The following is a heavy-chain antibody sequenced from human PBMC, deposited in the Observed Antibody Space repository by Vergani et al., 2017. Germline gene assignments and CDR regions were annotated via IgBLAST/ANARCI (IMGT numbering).Heavy chain of an antibody. CDR2: ISWNSNSI. J-gene: IGHJ5*02. V-gene: IGHV3-9*02. Sequence: VHLVESGGGVVQPGRSLRLSCVVSGFTSAGYAMHWVRQAPGKGLEWVSGISWNSNSIGYADSVKGRFTISRDHAKNSLYLQINSLRAEDTALYYCAKDLGTSSGGGWFDPWGQGTLVTVSS. CDR1: GFTSAGYA. CDR3: AKDLGTSSGGGWFDP. D-gene: IGHD6-6*01.